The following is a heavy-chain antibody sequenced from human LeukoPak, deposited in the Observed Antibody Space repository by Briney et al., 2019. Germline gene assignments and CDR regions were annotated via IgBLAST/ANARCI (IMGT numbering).Heavy chain of an antibody. CDR1: GGTFSSYA. Sequence: SVKVSCKASGGTFSSYAISWVRQAPGQGLEWMGRIIPIFGTANYAQKFQGRVTITADKSTSTAYMGLSSLRSEDTAVYYCARERYYYDSSGYSGDIWGQGTMVTVSS. V-gene: IGHV1-69*06. D-gene: IGHD3-22*01. CDR2: IIPIFGTA. J-gene: IGHJ3*02. CDR3: ARERYYYDSSGYSGDI.